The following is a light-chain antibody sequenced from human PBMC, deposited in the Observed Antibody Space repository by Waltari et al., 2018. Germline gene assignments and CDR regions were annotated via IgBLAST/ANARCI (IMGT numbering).Light chain of an antibody. Sequence: QSALTQPAPVSGSPGQSIPISCTGTTSDVGGYTYVSWNQHPPGKAPKLMIYDVSNRHSGVSNRFSGSKSGNTASLTISGLQAEDEADYYCSSYTSSSTLTFGGGTKLTVL. CDR1: TSDVGGYTY. J-gene: IGLJ3*02. V-gene: IGLV2-14*03. CDR3: SSYTSSSTLT. CDR2: DVS.